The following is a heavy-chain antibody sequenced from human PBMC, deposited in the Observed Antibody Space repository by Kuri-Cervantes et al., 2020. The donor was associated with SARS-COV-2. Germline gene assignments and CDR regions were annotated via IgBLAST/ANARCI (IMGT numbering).Heavy chain of an antibody. CDR1: GGSFSGYY. D-gene: IGHD3-10*01. CDR2: INHSGST. V-gene: IGHV4-34*01. CDR3: ARTNRGRYYYYYGMDV. J-gene: IGHJ6*02. Sequence: SETLSLTCAVYGGSFSGYYWCWIRQPPGKGLEWIGEINHSGSTNYNPSLKSRVTISVDTSKNQFSLKLSSVTAADTAVYYCARTNRGRYYYYYGMDVWGQGTTVTVSS.